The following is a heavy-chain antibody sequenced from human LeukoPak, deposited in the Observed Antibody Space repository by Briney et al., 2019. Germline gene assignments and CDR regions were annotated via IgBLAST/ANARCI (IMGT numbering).Heavy chain of an antibody. D-gene: IGHD3-10*02. CDR2: ISSSGSTI. CDR1: GFTFSTYG. Sequence: PGGSLTLSCAASGFTFSTYGMSWFRQAPGKGLEWVSYISSSGSTIYYADSVKGRFTISRDNAKNSLYLQMNSLRAEDTAVYYCAELGITMIGGVWGKGTTVTISS. V-gene: IGHV3-48*04. J-gene: IGHJ6*04. CDR3: AELGITMIGGV.